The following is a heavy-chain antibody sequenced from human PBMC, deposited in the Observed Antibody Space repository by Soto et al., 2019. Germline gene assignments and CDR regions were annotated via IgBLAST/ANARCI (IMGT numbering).Heavy chain of an antibody. D-gene: IGHD3-10*01. J-gene: IGHJ6*03. Sequence: PGGSLRLSCAASGFTFSSYWMHWVRQAPGKGRVWVSRINSDGSSTSYADSVKGRFTISRDNAKNSVYLQMNSLTAEDTALYYCARDFKESQYYYYCMDVWGKGTTVTVSS. V-gene: IGHV3-74*01. CDR3: ARDFKESQYYYYCMDV. CDR1: GFTFSSYW. CDR2: INSDGSST.